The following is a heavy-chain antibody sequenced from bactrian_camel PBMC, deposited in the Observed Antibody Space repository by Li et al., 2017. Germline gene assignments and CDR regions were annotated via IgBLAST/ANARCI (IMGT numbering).Heavy chain of an antibody. CDR1: GYRHGTYC. D-gene: IGHD2*01. J-gene: IGHJ4*01. CDR2: IWTNTGST. V-gene: IGHV3S1*01. Sequence: VQLVESGGGSVQAGESLTLSCVASGYRHGTYCMAWFRQAPGKEREGVARIWTNTGSTNYADSVKGRFTVSQDTAKNTLYLQMNSLKPEDTALYYCAADRAGSRNCFSDRFSPAGFRDWGQGTQVTVS. CDR3: AADRAGSRNCFSDRFSPAGFRD.